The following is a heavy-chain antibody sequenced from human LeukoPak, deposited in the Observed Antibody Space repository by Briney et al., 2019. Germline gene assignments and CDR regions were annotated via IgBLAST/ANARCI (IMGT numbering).Heavy chain of an antibody. CDR3: ARDEVDYGERDSYYYGVDV. D-gene: IGHD4-17*01. V-gene: IGHV4-34*09. CDR1: GGSFSGYY. J-gene: IGHJ6*02. CDR2: IHYSGST. Sequence: SETLSLTCAVYGGSFSGYYWSWIRQPPGKGLEWIGCIHYSGSTYYNPSLKSRGTISIDTSKNQFTLRLNSVTAADTAVYYCARDEVDYGERDSYYYGVDVWGQGTTVTVSS.